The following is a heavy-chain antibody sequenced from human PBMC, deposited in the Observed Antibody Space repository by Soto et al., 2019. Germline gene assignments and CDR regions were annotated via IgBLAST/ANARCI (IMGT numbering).Heavy chain of an antibody. CDR1: GFTFSSYA. CDR3: VRSKGGYSYGTPFDY. Sequence: PGGSLRLSCAPSGFTFSSYAMSWVRQAPGKGLEWVSSISWNSGIICYADSVKGRFTTSRDNAKNSLYLQMNSLRPEDTALYYCVRSKGGYSYGTPFDYWGQGTLVTVSS. J-gene: IGHJ4*02. CDR2: ISWNSGII. V-gene: IGHV3-9*01. D-gene: IGHD5-18*01.